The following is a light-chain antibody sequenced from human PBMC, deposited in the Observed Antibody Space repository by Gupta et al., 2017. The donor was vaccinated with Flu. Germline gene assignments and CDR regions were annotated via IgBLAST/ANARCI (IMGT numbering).Light chain of an antibody. CDR2: EAS. J-gene: IGKJ2*01. CDR3: QQHSNWPLFA. Sequence: EIVLTQFPATLSLSPGERATLSCRASQRVSSSLAWYQQKPGQAPRLLIYEASNSDTDIQARFSGSGCGKDLTLTISSREQEEFAGYYCQQHSNWPLFAFGQGTKLEIK. V-gene: IGKV3-11*01. CDR1: QRVSSS.